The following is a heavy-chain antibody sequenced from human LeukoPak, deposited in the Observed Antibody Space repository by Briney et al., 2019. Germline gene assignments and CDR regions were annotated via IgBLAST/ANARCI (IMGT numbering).Heavy chain of an antibody. CDR1: GGSFSSST. CDR2: ILPILGSA. V-gene: IGHV1-69*16. CDR3: ATGVRAIPIYY. Sequence: SVKVSCKASGGSFSSSTSSWVRQAPGQGPEWMGGILPILGSATYAQKFQGRVTITTDESTNTAYMELRSLRSDDTAVFYCATGVRAIPIYYWGQGTLVTVSS. J-gene: IGHJ4*02. D-gene: IGHD2-21*01.